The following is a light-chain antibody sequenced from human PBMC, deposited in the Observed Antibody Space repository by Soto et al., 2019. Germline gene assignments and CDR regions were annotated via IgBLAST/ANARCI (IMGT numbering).Light chain of an antibody. CDR3: ATRDNSLSRWV. CDR1: SSNIGTNY. J-gene: IGLJ3*02. V-gene: IGLV1-47*02. Sequence: QSVLTQRPSASGTPGQRVTISCSGPSSNIGTNYVYWYKQLPGTAPKLLIYCNDQRPSGVPDRLSGSKSGTSASLAISGLRSEDEADYYCATRDNSLSRWVFGGGTKVTVL. CDR2: CND.